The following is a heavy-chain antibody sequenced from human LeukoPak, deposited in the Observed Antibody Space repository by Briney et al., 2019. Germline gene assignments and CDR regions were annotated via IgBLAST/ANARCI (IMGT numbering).Heavy chain of an antibody. V-gene: IGHV4-59*01. CDR2: IYYSGST. CDR1: GGSISSYY. J-gene: IGHJ4*02. Sequence: SETQSLTCTVSGGSISSYYWSWIRQPPGKGLEWIGYIYYSGSTNYNPSLKSRVTISVDTSKNQFSLKLSSVTAADTAVYYCARGRYSNYVDYWGQGTLVTVSS. D-gene: IGHD4-11*01. CDR3: ARGRYSNYVDY.